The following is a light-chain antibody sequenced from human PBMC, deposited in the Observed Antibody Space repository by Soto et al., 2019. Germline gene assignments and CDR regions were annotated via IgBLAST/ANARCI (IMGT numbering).Light chain of an antibody. Sequence: DIQMTQSPSSLSASVGDRVTSTCRASQSITRYLNWYQQKSGKAPKVLIYTASNLATGVPSRFSGSGSGTDFTLTIANLHPEDFAIYYCKQSYSTQWTFGQGTKVDIK. J-gene: IGKJ1*01. CDR2: TAS. V-gene: IGKV1-39*01. CDR3: KQSYSTQWT. CDR1: QSITRY.